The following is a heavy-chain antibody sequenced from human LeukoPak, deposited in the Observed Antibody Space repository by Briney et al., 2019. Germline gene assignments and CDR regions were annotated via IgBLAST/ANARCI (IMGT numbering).Heavy chain of an antibody. J-gene: IGHJ5*02. CDR1: GYTFTSYG. CDR3: ARIRDYDFWSGYYNWFDP. D-gene: IGHD3-3*01. Sequence: GASVKVSCKASGYTFTSYGISWVRQAPGQGLEWMGWISAYNGNTNYAQKLQGRVTMTTDTSTSTAYMELRSLRSDDTAVYYCARIRDYDFWSGYYNWFDPWGQGTRVTVSS. CDR2: ISAYNGNT. V-gene: IGHV1-18*01.